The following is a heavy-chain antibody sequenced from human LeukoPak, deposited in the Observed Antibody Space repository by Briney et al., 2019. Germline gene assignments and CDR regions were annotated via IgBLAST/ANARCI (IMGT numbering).Heavy chain of an antibody. CDR2: IYYSGST. J-gene: IGHJ5*02. Sequence: SETLSLTCTVSDGSITNDNYYWGWIRQPPGKGLEWIGSIYYSGSTHYTPSIKSRVTISVNTSKIQFSLKLTSVTAADTAMYSCARHLGGLRNLKWFDPWGRGTLVTVSS. V-gene: IGHV4-39*01. CDR3: ARHLGGLRNLKWFDP. CDR1: DGSITNDNYY. D-gene: IGHD3-16*01.